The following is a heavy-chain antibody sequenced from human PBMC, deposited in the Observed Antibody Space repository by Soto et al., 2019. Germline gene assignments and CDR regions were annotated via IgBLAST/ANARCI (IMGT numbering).Heavy chain of an antibody. CDR1: GGTFSSYA. J-gene: IGHJ5*02. D-gene: IGHD2-15*01. CDR3: AREGMGYCSGGSCGWFDP. Sequence: GASVKVSCKASGGTFSSYAISWVRQAPGQGLEWMGWIIPIIGKANYAQKFQGRVTMTRNTSISTAYMELSSLRSEDTAVYYCAREGMGYCSGGSCGWFDPWGQGTLVTVSS. V-gene: IGHV1-69*10. CDR2: IIPIIGKA.